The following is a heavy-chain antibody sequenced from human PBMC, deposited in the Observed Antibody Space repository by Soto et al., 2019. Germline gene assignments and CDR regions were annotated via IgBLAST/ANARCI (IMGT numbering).Heavy chain of an antibody. V-gene: IGHV4-34*01. J-gene: IGHJ2*01. CDR1: GGSFSGYY. CDR3: ARVIRVVPRSMGYFDL. CDR2: INHSGST. D-gene: IGHD2-15*01. Sequence: QVQLQQWGAGLLKPSETLSLTCAVYGGSFSGYYWSWIRQPPGKGLEWIGEINHSGSTNYNPSLNSRVTISVDTSKTQFSLKLSSVTAADTAVYYCARVIRVVPRSMGYFDLWGRGTLVTVSS.